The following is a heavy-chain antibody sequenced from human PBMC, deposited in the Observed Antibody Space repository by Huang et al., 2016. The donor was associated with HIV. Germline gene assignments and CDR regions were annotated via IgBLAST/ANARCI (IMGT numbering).Heavy chain of an antibody. CDR3: VIMDDYFDY. V-gene: IGHV3-9*01. CDR1: GFAFSKYA. J-gene: IGHJ4*02. CDR2: IGGNSGDS. Sequence: EVQLVESGGGLVQPGWSLRLSCAASGFAFSKYAVHWVRQSPGKGLEVVSGIGGNSGDSAYAGSVRGRFVISSDNAKKSLYLRMNGLRFEDTALYFCVIMDDYFDYWGQGVLVGVSS. D-gene: IGHD2-8*01.